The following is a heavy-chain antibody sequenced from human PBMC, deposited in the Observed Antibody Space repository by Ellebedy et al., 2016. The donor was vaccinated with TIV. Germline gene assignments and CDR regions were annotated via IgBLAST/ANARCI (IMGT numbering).Heavy chain of an antibody. Sequence: GGSLRLSCAASGFSFSSDWMTWVRQAPGKGLEWVANMNQDGSAKHYMDSVKGRFTISRDNAKNSLYLQMNGLRADDTAVYYCARDPGRRFDYWGQGTLVTVSS. CDR3: ARDPGRRFDY. V-gene: IGHV3-7*03. CDR1: GFSFSSDW. J-gene: IGHJ4*02. CDR2: MNQDGSAK.